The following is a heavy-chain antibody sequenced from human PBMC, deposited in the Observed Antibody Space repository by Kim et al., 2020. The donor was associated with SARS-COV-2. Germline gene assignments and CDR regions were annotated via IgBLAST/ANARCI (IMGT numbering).Heavy chain of an antibody. V-gene: IGHV1-69*01. CDR3: ARGDCSSTSCSENAFDI. D-gene: IGHD2-2*01. J-gene: IGHJ3*02. Sequence: FQGRVTITADESTSTAYMELSSLRSEDTAVYYCARGDCSSTSCSENAFDIWGQGTMVTVSS.